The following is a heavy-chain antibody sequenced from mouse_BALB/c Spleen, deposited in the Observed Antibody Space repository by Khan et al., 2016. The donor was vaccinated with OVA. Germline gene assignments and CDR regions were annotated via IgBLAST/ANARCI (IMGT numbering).Heavy chain of an antibody. V-gene: IGHV2-9*02. CDR3: ARAFYNGAWFAY. D-gene: IGHD1-3*01. CDR2: IWAGGST. Sequence: QVQLKESGPGLVAPSQTLSITCTVSGFSLSNYGVHWVRQPLGKGLEWLGVIWAGGSTNHNSALMSRLTISKDNSKSQVFLKMNSLQTDDTAMYYCARAFYNGAWFAYWGQGTLVTVSA. J-gene: IGHJ3*01. CDR1: GFSLSNYG.